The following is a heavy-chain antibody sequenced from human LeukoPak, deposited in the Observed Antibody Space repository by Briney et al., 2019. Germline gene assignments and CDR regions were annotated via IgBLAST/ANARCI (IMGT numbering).Heavy chain of an antibody. J-gene: IGHJ3*02. V-gene: IGHV4-39*01. CDR3: ARGAVAGGFLAFDI. CDR2: IYYSGST. Sequence: SETLSLTRTVSGGSISSSSYYWGWIRQPPGKGLEWIGSIYYSGSTYYNPSLKSRVTISVDTSKNQFSLKLSSVTAADTAVYYCARGAVAGGFLAFDIWGQGTMVTVSS. CDR1: GGSISSSSYY. D-gene: IGHD6-19*01.